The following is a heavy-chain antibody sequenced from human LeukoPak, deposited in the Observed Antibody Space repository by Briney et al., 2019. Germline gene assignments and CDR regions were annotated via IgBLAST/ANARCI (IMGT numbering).Heavy chain of an antibody. D-gene: IGHD2-21*02. V-gene: IGHV3-21*01. Sequence: PGRSLRLSCAASGFTFSSYGMHWVRQAPGKGLEWVSSISSSSSYIYYADSVKGRFTISRDNAKNSLYLQMNSLRAEDTAVYYCARTLVVTAIFDYWGQGTLVTVSS. J-gene: IGHJ4*02. CDR2: ISSSSSYI. CDR3: ARTLVVTAIFDY. CDR1: GFTFSSYG.